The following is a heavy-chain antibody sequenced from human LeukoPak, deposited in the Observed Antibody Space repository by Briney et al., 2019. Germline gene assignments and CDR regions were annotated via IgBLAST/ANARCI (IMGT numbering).Heavy chain of an antibody. D-gene: IGHD4-23*01. V-gene: IGHV5-51*01. CDR1: GYNFNIYW. Sequence: GESLRISCQGSGYNFNIYWVAWVRQLPGKGLEWMGIIYPGDSDTRYSPSFQGQVTISADKSISTAYLQWSSLKASDTAMYYCASLGGNSTPDAFDPWGQGTLVTVSS. J-gene: IGHJ5*02. CDR2: IYPGDSDT. CDR3: ASLGGNSTPDAFDP.